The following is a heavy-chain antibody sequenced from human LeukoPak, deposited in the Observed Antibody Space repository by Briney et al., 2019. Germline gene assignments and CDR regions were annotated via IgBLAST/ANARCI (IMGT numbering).Heavy chain of an antibody. Sequence: ASVKVSCKASGYTFTNYGITWVRQAPGQGLEWMGWISAYNGNTNYAQKFQGRVTITADESTSTAYMELSSLRSEDTAVYYCASMGTESTSGTTHPSCPWGQGTLVTVSS. CDR2: ISAYNGNT. J-gene: IGHJ5*02. V-gene: IGHV1-18*01. CDR1: GYTFTNYG. D-gene: IGHD1-1*01. CDR3: ASMGTESTSGTTHPSCP.